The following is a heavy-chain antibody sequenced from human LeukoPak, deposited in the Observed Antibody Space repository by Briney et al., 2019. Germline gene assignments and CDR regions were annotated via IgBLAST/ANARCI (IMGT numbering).Heavy chain of an antibody. Sequence: SETLPLTCTVSGGSISSYYWSWIRQPPGKGLEWIGYIYYSGSTNYNPSLKSRVTISVDTSKNQFSLKLSSVTAADTAVYYCASQPVAGPGDWFDPWGQGTLVTVSS. CDR3: ASQPVAGPGDWFDP. D-gene: IGHD1-14*01. CDR2: IYYSGST. CDR1: GGSISSYY. J-gene: IGHJ5*02. V-gene: IGHV4-59*01.